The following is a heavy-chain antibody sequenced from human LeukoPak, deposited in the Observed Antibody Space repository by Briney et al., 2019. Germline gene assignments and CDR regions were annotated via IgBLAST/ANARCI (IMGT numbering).Heavy chain of an antibody. CDR1: GGTFSSYA. J-gene: IGHJ4*02. V-gene: IGHV1-69*04. Sequence: SVKVSCKASGGTFSSYAISWVRQAPGQGLEWMGRIIPILGIANYAQKFQGRVTVTADKSTSTAYMELSSVTAADTAVYYCARGLSGVGYGDPLPAVYWGQGTLVTVSS. D-gene: IGHD4-17*01. CDR3: ARGLSGVGYGDPLPAVY. CDR2: IIPILGIA.